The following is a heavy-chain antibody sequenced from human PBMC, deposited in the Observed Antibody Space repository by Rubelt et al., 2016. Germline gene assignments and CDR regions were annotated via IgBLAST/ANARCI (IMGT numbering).Heavy chain of an antibody. D-gene: IGHD3-22*01. J-gene: IGHJ3*02. Sequence: QITLKESGPTLVKPTQTLTLTCTFSGFSLTTSGVGVGWIRQPPGQALEWLALIYWDDDKRYSPSLTSRLTIPKDTSKNQVVLTMTNMDPVDTATYYCAHRLPDSSSWSFGTCDIWGQGTMVTVSS. CDR1: GFSLTTSGVG. V-gene: IGHV2-5*02. CDR2: IYWDDDK. CDR3: AHRLPDSSSWSFGTCDI.